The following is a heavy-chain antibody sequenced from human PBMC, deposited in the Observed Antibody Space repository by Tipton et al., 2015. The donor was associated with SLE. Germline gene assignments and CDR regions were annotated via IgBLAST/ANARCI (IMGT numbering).Heavy chain of an antibody. Sequence: TLSLTCSVSGGSISSNYWIWIRQPPGKGLEWIGYISDGGGTNYNPSLKSRVTISVDPAKNQFSLKLNSVTAGDTAVYYCARQGTTRSPFDYWGQGTLVTVSS. CDR3: ARQGTTRSPFDY. D-gene: IGHD1-14*01. CDR1: GGSISSNY. V-gene: IGHV4-59*08. CDR2: ISDGGGT. J-gene: IGHJ4*02.